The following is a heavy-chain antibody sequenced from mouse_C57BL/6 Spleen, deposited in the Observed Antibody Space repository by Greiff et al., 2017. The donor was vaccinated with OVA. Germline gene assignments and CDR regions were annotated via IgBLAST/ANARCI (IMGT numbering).Heavy chain of an antibody. J-gene: IGHJ2*01. CDR2: ISYDGSN. V-gene: IGHV3-6*01. Sequence: EVKLQESGPGLVKPSQSLSLTCSVTGYSITSGYYWNWIRQFPGNKLEWMGYISYDGSNNYNPSLKNRISITRDTSKNQFFLKLNSVTTEDTATYYCARETTVVGGYFDYWGQGTTLTVSS. CDR3: ARETTVVGGYFDY. D-gene: IGHD1-1*01. CDR1: GYSITSGYY.